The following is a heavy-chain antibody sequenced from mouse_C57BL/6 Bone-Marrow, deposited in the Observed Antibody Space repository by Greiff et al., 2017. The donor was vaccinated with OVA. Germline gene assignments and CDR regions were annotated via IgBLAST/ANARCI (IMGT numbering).Heavy chain of an antibody. CDR2: IYPRSGNT. D-gene: IGHD1-1*01. CDR3: ARRIPFYYYGSSRDYFDY. Sequence: QVQLQQSGAELARPGASVKLSCKASGYTFTSYGISWVKQRTGQGLEWIGEIYPRSGNTYYNEKFKGKATLTADKSSSTAYMELRSLTSEDSAVYFCARRIPFYYYGSSRDYFDYWGQGTTLTFSS. CDR1: GYTFTSYG. J-gene: IGHJ2*01. V-gene: IGHV1-81*01.